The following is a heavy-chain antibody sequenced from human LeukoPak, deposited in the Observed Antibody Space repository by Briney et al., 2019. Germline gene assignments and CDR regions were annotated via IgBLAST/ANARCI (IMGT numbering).Heavy chain of an antibody. J-gene: IGHJ3*02. D-gene: IGHD5-12*01. CDR1: GFTFSSYA. V-gene: IGHV3-23*01. CDR2: ISGSGGST. Sequence: GGSLRPSCAASGFTFSSYAMSWVRQAPGKGLEWVSAISGSGGSTYYADSVKGRFTISRDNSKNTLYLQMNSLRAEDTAVYYCARGYSGYGDPGDAFDIWGQGTMVTVSS. CDR3: ARGYSGYGDPGDAFDI.